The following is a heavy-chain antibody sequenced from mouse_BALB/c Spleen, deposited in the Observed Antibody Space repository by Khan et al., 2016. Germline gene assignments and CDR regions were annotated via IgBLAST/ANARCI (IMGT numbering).Heavy chain of an antibody. CDR1: GFYIKDTY. D-gene: IGHD1-2*01. V-gene: IGHV14-3*02. CDR2: IDPANGDT. J-gene: IGHJ3*01. Sequence: VQLQQSGAELVKPGASVKLSCLASGFYIKDTYMHWVKQGPEQGLEWIGRIDPANGDTKYDPKFQGKATITADTSSNTACMQLSSPTPEDSAVYSSGTGFEFGSFADWGPGTLVTVST. CDR3: GTGFEFGSFAD.